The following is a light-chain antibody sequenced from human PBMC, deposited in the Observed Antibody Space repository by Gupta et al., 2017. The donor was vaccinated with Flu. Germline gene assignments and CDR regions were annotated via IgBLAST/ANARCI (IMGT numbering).Light chain of an antibody. CDR2: QDN. J-gene: IGLJ2*01. CDR1: KLGDKY. V-gene: IGLV3-1*01. CDR3: QAWDSSTVV. Sequence: SYELTQPPSVSVSPGQTASITCSGDKLGDKYACWYQQKPGQSPVLVISQDNRRPSGIPGRFSGSNSGNTATLTISGTQALDEADYYCQAWDSSTVVFGGGTKLTVL.